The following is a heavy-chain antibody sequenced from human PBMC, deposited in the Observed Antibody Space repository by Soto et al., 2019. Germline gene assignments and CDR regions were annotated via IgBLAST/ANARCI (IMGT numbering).Heavy chain of an antibody. J-gene: IGHJ6*02. V-gene: IGHV1-2*02. Sequence: QVHLVQSGAEVKQPGASVKVSCKASGYTFSVYHMHWVRQAPGQGLEWMGWVHPNSGGANDAQSFEGRVTITRDTYINTANMVLSRLKSDDTAVYYCAKELQGSMEVWGQGATDTVAS. D-gene: IGHD4-4*01. CDR2: VHPNSGGA. CDR3: AKELQGSMEV. CDR1: GYTFSVYH.